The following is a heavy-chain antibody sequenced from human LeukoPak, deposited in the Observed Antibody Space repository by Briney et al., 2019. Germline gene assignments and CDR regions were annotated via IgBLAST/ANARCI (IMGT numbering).Heavy chain of an antibody. CDR2: ISSNGGST. V-gene: IGHV3-64*01. J-gene: IGHJ6*03. CDR1: GFTFSSYA. Sequence: PGGSLRLSCAASGFTFSSYAMHWVRQAPGKGLEYVSAISSNGGSTYYANSVKGRFTISRDNSKNTLYLQMGSLRAEDMAVYYCARGEWDLTPWGYYMDVWGKGTTVTVSS. CDR3: ARGEWDLTPWGYYMDV. D-gene: IGHD1-26*01.